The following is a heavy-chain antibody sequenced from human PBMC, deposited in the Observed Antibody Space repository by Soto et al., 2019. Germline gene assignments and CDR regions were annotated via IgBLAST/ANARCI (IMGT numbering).Heavy chain of an antibody. J-gene: IGHJ3*02. CDR1: GGSISSSSYY. CDR3: ARQGAGGRAFDI. V-gene: IGHV4-39*01. D-gene: IGHD3-10*01. Sequence: QVQLNESGPGLVTPSETLSLTCTVSGGSISSSSYYWGWIRQPPGKGLEWIGSISHSGNTYYNPSLKRRVTISEDTSKNQCSLKLSSVTAADTAVYYCARQGAGGRAFDIWGQGTLVTVSS. CDR2: ISHSGNT.